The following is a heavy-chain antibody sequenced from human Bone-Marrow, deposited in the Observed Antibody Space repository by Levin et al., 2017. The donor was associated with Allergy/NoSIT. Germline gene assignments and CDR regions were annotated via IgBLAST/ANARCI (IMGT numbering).Heavy chain of an antibody. CDR1: GFTFSSYA. J-gene: IGHJ6*03. CDR2: ISGSGGST. V-gene: IGHV3-23*01. Sequence: GGSLRLSCAASGFTFSSYAMSWVRQAPGKGLEWVSAISGSGGSTYYADSVKGRFTISRDNSKNTLYLQMNSLRAEDTAVYYCAKRGTTGTSPYYYYYMDVWGKGTTVTVSS. D-gene: IGHD1-1*01. CDR3: AKRGTTGTSPYYYYYMDV.